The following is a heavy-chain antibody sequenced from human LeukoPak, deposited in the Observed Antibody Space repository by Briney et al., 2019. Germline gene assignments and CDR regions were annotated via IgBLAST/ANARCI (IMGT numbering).Heavy chain of an antibody. CDR2: IYHSGST. Sequence: SETLSLTCAVSGGSMRSYYWSWIRQPPGKGLEWIGYIYHSGSTYYNPSLKSRVTISVDRSKNQFSLKLSSVTAADTAVYYCARGGSPYDSSGYTFDYWGQGTLVTVSS. CDR1: GGSMRSYY. V-gene: IGHV4-59*12. CDR3: ARGGSPYDSSGYTFDY. D-gene: IGHD3-22*01. J-gene: IGHJ4*02.